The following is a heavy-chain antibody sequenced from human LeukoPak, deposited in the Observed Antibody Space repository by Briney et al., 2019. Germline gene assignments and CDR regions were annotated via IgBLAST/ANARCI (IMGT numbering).Heavy chain of an antibody. D-gene: IGHD1-20*01. V-gene: IGHV4-61*02. J-gene: IGHJ4*02. CDR3: ARGSGITGTTR. CDR2: IYTSGST. CDR1: GGSISSGSYY. Sequence: PSETLSLTGTVSGGSISSGSYYWSWIRQPAGKGLEWIGRIYTSGSTNYNPSLKSRVTISVDTSKNQFSLKLSSVTAADTAVYYCARGSGITGTTRWGQGTLVTVSS.